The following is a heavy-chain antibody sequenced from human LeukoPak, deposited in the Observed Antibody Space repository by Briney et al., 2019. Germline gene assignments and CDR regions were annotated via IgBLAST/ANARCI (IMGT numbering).Heavy chain of an antibody. CDR2: ISGSGGST. CDR3: AREASLIYYDSSGTVFDI. D-gene: IGHD3-22*01. CDR1: GFTFSSYA. J-gene: IGHJ3*02. Sequence: PGGSLRLSCAASGFTFSSYAMSWVRQAPGKGLEWVSAISGSGGSTYYADSVKGRFTISRDNSKNTLYLQMNSLRAEDTAMYYGAREASLIYYDSSGTVFDIWGQGTMVTVSS. V-gene: IGHV3-23*01.